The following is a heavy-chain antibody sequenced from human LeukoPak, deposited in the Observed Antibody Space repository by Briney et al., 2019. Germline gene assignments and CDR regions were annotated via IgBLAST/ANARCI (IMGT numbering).Heavy chain of an antibody. Sequence: PSETLSLTCTVSGGSIRSTEHYWGWIRQPPGKGLEWIGSIYYGGGTYYNPSLKSRATISVDTSKNQFSLKLSSVTAADTAVYYCARYAVEYRGTFFDYWGQGTLVTVSS. CDR2: IYYGGGT. V-gene: IGHV4-39*01. CDR3: ARYAVEYRGTFFDY. D-gene: IGHD1-26*01. CDR1: GGSIRSTEHY. J-gene: IGHJ4*02.